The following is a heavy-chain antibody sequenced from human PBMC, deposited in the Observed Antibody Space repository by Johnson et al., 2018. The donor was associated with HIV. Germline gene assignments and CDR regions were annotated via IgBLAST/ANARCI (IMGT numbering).Heavy chain of an antibody. CDR1: GFTFDDFG. J-gene: IGHJ3*01. V-gene: IGHV3-20*04. CDR3: ASGHMWSAF. Sequence: VQLVESGGRVVRPGGSLRLSCAASGFTFDDFGMSWVRQAPGKGLEWVSGINWNGGTTFYADAVKGRFTISRDNAKNSLYLQMSSLRVEDTAVYYCASGHMWSAFWGQGTMVTVAS. D-gene: IGHD2-21*01. CDR2: INWNGGTT.